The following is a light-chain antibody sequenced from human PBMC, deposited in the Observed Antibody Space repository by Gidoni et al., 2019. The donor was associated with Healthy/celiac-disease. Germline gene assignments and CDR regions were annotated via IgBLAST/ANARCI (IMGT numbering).Light chain of an antibody. CDR1: SSDVGGYNY. J-gene: IGLJ1*01. CDR2: EAS. CDR3: SSYTSSRPV. Sequence: QSALTHPASVSGSPGQSFTISCTGTSSDVGGYNYVSWSQQHPGKAPQLMIYEASKRPSGVSNRFSGSKSGNTASLTISGLQAKDEADYYCSSYTSSRPVFGAGTKVTVL. V-gene: IGLV2-14*01.